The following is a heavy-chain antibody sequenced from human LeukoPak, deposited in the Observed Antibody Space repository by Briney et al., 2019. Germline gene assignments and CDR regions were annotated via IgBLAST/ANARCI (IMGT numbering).Heavy chain of an antibody. CDR1: GGSLSSSSSY. D-gene: IGHD2-21*01. J-gene: IGHJ4*02. V-gene: IGHV4-39*07. Sequence: PSETLSLTCTVSGGSLSSSSSYWGWLRQSPGTGLEGIGTMSYTGSTYYNPSLKSRVTISVDTSKNQFSLKLSSVTAVDTAVYYCARGLWRRDFDYWGQGTLVTVSS. CDR2: MSYTGST. CDR3: ARGLWRRDFDY.